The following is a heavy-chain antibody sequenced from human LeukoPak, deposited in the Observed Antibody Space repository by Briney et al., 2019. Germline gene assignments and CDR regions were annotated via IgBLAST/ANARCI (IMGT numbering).Heavy chain of an antibody. D-gene: IGHD3-22*01. CDR3: AGESEDYYDSSGYYGPVAFDI. CDR1: GYTFTGYY. CDR2: INPNSGGT. J-gene: IGHJ3*02. V-gene: IGHV1-2*06. Sequence: ASVKVSCKASGYTFTGYYMHWVRQAPGQGLEWMGRINPNSGGTNYAQKFQGRVTITRDTSASTAYMELSSLRSEDTAVYYCAGESEDYYDSSGYYGPVAFDIWGQGTMVTVPS.